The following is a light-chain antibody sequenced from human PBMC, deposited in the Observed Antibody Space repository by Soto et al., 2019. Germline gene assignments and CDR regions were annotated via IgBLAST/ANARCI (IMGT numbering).Light chain of an antibody. CDR3: HQYGSSPLT. CDR1: QSVSSK. Sequence: EIMMTQSPATLSVSPGERATLSCRASQSVSSKLAWYQQKPGQAPRLLIYGASTRATGIPARFSGSGSGTDFSLTISRLETEDFSVYYCHQYGSSPLTFGGGTKVDIK. J-gene: IGKJ4*01. CDR2: GAS. V-gene: IGKV3-15*01.